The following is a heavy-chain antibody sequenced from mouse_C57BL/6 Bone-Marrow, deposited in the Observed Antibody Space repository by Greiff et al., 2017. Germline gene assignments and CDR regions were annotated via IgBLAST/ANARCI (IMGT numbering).Heavy chain of an antibody. Sequence: VQLVESGAELARPGASVKLSCKASGYTFTSYGISWVKQRTGQGLEWIGEIYPRRGNTYYNQKFKGKATLTADQSSSTAYMELRSPTSEDSAVYCCATLRRDWYFDVWGTGTTVTVSS. CDR2: IYPRRGNT. CDR1: GYTFTSYG. V-gene: IGHV1-81*01. D-gene: IGHD1-2*01. J-gene: IGHJ1*03. CDR3: ATLRRDWYFDV.